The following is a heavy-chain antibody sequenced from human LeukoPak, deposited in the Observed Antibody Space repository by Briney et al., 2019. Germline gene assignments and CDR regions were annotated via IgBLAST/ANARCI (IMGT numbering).Heavy chain of an antibody. J-gene: IGHJ3*02. CDR1: GFTFSSYA. CDR2: ISYDGSNK. D-gene: IGHD6-6*01. CDR3: AREGISSDAFDI. Sequence: GGSLRLSCAASGFTFSSYAKHWVRQAPGKGLEWVAVISYDGSNKYYADSVKGRFTISRDNSKNTLYLQMNSLRAEDTAVYYCAREGISSDAFDIWGQGTMVTVSS. V-gene: IGHV3-30-3*01.